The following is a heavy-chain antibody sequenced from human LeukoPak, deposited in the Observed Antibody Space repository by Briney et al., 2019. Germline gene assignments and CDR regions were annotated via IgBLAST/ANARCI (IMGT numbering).Heavy chain of an antibody. CDR2: ISYDGGRK. CDR1: GFRFSGYA. D-gene: IGHD3-22*01. CDR3: ARQEARNYYYEGLDY. J-gene: IGHJ4*02. Sequence: GGSLRLSCVASGFRFSGYAIHWVRQAPGKGLEWVALISYDGGRKDYADSVEGRFTIDRDNSKNIVYLQMNSLRPDDTAIYFCARQEARNYYYEGLDYWGQGNLVTVSS. V-gene: IGHV3-30*04.